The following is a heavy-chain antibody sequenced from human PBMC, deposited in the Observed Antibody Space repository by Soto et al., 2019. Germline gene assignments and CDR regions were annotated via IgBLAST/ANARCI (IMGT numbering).Heavy chain of an antibody. D-gene: IGHD6-13*01. Sequence: SETLSLTCTVSGGSVSSGSYYWSWIRQPPGKGLEWIGYIYYSGSTNYNPSLKSRVTISVDTSKNQFSLKLSSVTAADTAVYYCAGRYSSRWYDFDYWGQGTLVTVYS. CDR3: AGRYSSRWYDFDY. V-gene: IGHV4-61*01. CDR1: GGSVSSGSYY. J-gene: IGHJ4*02. CDR2: IYYSGST.